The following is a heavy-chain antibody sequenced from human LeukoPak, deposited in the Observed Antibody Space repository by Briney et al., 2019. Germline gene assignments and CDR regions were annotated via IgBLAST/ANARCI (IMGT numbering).Heavy chain of an antibody. CDR2: IYDSGST. CDR3: ARPTRETYCSGGSCYSVWFDP. CDR1: GGSVRSSYYY. V-gene: IGHV4-39*01. J-gene: IGHJ5*02. D-gene: IGHD2-15*01. Sequence: SETLSLTCTVSGGSVRSSYYYWGWIRQPPGKGLEWIGSIYDSGSTYYNPSLKSRVTISVDTSKNQFSLKLNSVTAADTAVYYCARPTRETYCSGGSCYSVWFDPWGQGTLVTVSS.